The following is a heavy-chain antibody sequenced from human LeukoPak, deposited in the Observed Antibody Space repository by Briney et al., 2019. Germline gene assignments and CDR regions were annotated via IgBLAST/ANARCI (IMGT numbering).Heavy chain of an antibody. Sequence: PSETLSLTCAVSGVSVSHDYWSWIRQPPGKGLEWIAYIYYSGSTNYNPSLHSRVTISKDTSKNQISLRLTSVTAADTAVYYCARHSFFEYFSLWGQGTLVTVSS. CDR1: GVSVSHDY. CDR2: IYYSGST. V-gene: IGHV4-59*08. CDR3: ARHSFFEYFSL. J-gene: IGHJ1*01. D-gene: IGHD3-3*01.